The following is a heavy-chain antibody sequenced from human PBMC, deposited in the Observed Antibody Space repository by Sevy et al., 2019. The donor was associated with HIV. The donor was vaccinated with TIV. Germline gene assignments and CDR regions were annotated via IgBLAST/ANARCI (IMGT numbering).Heavy chain of an antibody. Sequence: GGSLRLSCAASGFTFTTYSMNWVRQAPGKGLEWVSYISSSSSTIYYADSVKGRFTISRDNAKNSLYLQMNSLRAEDTAVYYCARDLRIYCSGGSCYSNRYFDFWGRGTLVTVSS. CDR1: GFTFTTYS. CDR3: ARDLRIYCSGGSCYSNRYFDF. J-gene: IGHJ2*01. D-gene: IGHD2-15*01. CDR2: ISSSSSTI. V-gene: IGHV3-48*01.